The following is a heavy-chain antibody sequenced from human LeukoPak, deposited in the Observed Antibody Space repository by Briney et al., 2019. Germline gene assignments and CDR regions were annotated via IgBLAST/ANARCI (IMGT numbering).Heavy chain of an antibody. D-gene: IGHD3-10*01. CDR3: ARSPAGTLFDY. CDR1: GFTFSSYS. V-gene: IGHV3-48*01. Sequence: GGSLRLSCAASGFTFSSYSMNWVRQAPGKGLEWVSYISSSSSTIYYADSVKGRFTISRDNAKNSLYLQMNSLRAEDTAVYYCARSPAGTLFDYWGQGTLVTASS. J-gene: IGHJ4*02. CDR2: ISSSSSTI.